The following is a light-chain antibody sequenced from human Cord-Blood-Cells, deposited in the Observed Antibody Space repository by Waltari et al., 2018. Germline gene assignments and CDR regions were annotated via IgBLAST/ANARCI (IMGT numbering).Light chain of an antibody. J-gene: IGLJ2*01. CDR3: QVWDSSSDHVV. CDR1: NIGSKS. CDR2: YDS. Sequence: SYVLTQPPSVSVAPGKTARITCGGNNIGSKSVHWYQQKPGQAPVLVIYYDSGRLSGIPDRFSGSNSGNTATLTISRVEAGDEADYYCQVWDSSSDHVVFGGGTKLTVL. V-gene: IGLV3-21*04.